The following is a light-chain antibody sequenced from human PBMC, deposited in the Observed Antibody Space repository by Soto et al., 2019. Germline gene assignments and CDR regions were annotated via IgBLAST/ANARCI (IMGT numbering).Light chain of an antibody. Sequence: NFMLTQPHSVSESPGKTVTISCTRSSGSIASDYVQWYQQRPGSSPTTVIYENYERPSGVPGRFSGSIDRSSNSASLTISGLKAEDEADYYCQSFETYTAVFGGGTKLTVL. CDR1: SGSIASDY. J-gene: IGLJ2*01. V-gene: IGLV6-57*01. CDR2: ENY. CDR3: QSFETYTAV.